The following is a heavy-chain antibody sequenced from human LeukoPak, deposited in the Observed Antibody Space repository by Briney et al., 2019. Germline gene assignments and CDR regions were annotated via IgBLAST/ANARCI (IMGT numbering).Heavy chain of an antibody. CDR3: ARHYYGSGSYIY. CDR2: INHSGST. J-gene: IGHJ4*02. V-gene: IGHV4-39*01. D-gene: IGHD3-10*01. Sequence: SETLSLTCTVSSGSISSSNYYWAWIRQPPGKGLEWIGEINHSGSTNYNPSLKSRATISVDTSKNQFSLKLSSVTAADTAVYYCARHYYGSGSYIYWGQGTLVTVSS. CDR1: SGSISSSNYY.